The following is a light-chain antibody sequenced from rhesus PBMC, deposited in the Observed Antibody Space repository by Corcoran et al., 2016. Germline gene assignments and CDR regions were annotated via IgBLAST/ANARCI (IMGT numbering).Light chain of an antibody. CDR2: FAD. Sequence: SSDLTQPPSVSVSPGQTARITCGGDNIGNNNVHWYQQKPPQAPLLVIYFADERPSGIPERFSGSKSATTATLTISGVEAGDEADYFCQVCDTSRCQYIFGGGTRLTVL. V-gene: IGLV3-44*01. CDR1: NIGNNN. J-gene: IGLJ1*01. CDR3: QVCDTSRCQYI.